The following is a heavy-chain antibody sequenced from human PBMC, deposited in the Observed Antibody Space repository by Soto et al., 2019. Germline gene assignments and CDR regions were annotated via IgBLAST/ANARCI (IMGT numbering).Heavy chain of an antibody. D-gene: IGHD6-13*01. V-gene: IGHV3-23*01. CDR1: GFTFGDYA. J-gene: IGHJ4*02. CDR2: ISGSDGST. Sequence: GGSLRLSCAASGFTFGDYAMNWVRQAPGKGLEWVSVISGSDGSTYYADSVKGRFTISRDNSKNTLNLQMNSLRAEDTAVYYCARRSSSWYFDYWGQGTLVTVSS. CDR3: ARRSSSWYFDY.